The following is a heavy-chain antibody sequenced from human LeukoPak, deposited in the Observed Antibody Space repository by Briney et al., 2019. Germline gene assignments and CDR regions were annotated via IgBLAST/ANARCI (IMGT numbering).Heavy chain of an antibody. V-gene: IGHV3-30*02. J-gene: IGHJ4*02. CDR2: IRYDGSNK. CDR3: AKELTTVVTPGY. D-gene: IGHD4-23*01. CDR1: GFTFSSYG. Sequence: GGSLRLSCAASGFTFSSYGMHWVRQAPGKGLEWVAFIRYDGSNKYYADSVKGRFTISRDNSKNTLYLQMNSLRAEDTAVYYCAKELTTVVTPGYWGQGTLVTVSS.